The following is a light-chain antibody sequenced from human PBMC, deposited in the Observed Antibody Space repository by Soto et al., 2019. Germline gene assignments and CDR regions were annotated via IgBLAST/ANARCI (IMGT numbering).Light chain of an antibody. CDR3: QQYDDLPIT. J-gene: IGKJ5*01. CDR2: DAS. V-gene: IGKV1-33*01. Sequence: DIQMPQSPSSLSASVGDRVTITCQARPYIDKFLYWYQQKSGKAPKLLISDASNLETGVPSRFRGGGSGTDFTFTITSRQPEDVAIYYCQQYDDLPITFGQGTRLEIK. CDR1: PYIDKF.